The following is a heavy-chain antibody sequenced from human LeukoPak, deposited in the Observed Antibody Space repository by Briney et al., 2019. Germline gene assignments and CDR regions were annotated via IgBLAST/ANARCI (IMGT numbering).Heavy chain of an antibody. CDR2: IIPIFGIA. J-gene: IGHJ4*02. Sequence: ASVKVSCKASGGTFSSYAISWVRQAPGQGLEWMGRIIPIFGIANYAQKFQGRVTITADKSTSTAYMELSSLRSEDTAVYYCARGLGGSYDGIGYWGQGTLVTVS. V-gene: IGHV1-69*04. D-gene: IGHD1-26*01. CDR1: GGTFSSYA. CDR3: ARGLGGSYDGIGY.